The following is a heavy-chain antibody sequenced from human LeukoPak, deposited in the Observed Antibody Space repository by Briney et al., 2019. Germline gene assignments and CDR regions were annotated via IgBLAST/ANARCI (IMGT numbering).Heavy chain of an antibody. Sequence: PSETLSLTCTVSGGSISSSNYYWGWIRQPPGKGLEWIGSIYYSGSTYYNPSLKSRVTISVDTSKNQFSLKLSSVTAADTAVYYCARLRYDVGADYYFDYWGQGTLVTVSS. V-gene: IGHV4-39*01. CDR2: IYYSGST. CDR1: GGSISSSNYY. CDR3: ARLRYDVGADYYFDY. D-gene: IGHD1-26*01. J-gene: IGHJ4*02.